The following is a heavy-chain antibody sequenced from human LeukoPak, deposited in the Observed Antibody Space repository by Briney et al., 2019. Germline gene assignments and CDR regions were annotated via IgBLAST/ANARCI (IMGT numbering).Heavy chain of an antibody. V-gene: IGHV3-23*01. Sequence: GGSLRLSCAASGFTFSSYAMSWVRQAPGRGLEWVSAISDSDGSTYYAGSVKGRFTISRDNSKNTLYLQMNSLRAEDTAVYYCAKEYGDYVHAFDIWGQGTMVTVS. J-gene: IGHJ3*02. CDR1: GFTFSSYA. D-gene: IGHD4-17*01. CDR3: AKEYGDYVHAFDI. CDR2: ISDSDGST.